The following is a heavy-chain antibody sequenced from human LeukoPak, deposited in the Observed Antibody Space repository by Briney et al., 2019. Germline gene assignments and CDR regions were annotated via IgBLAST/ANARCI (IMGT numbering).Heavy chain of an antibody. CDR1: GFTVSSNY. J-gene: IGHJ4*02. CDR3: ARGTSRTFKSFDY. D-gene: IGHD2-2*01. Sequence: GGSLRLSCAASGFTVSSNYMSWVRQAPGKGLEWVSVIYSGGSTYYADSVKGRFTISRDNSNNTLYLQINSLRAEDTAVYYCARGTSRTFKSFDYWGQGTLVIVSS. V-gene: IGHV3-53*01. CDR2: IYSGGST.